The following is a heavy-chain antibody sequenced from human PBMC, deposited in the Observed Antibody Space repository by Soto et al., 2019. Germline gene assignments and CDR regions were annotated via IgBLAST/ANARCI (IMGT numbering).Heavy chain of an antibody. Sequence: EVQLLESGGGLVQPGGSLRLSCAASGFTFSSYAMSWVRQAPGKGLEWVSAISGSGGSTYYADSVKGRFTISRDNSKNTVYLQMISLRVEDTAVYYCAKDCHDVWSDPMAYYYYNYVIDVWGQGTTVTVSS. J-gene: IGHJ6*02. CDR2: ISGSGGST. CDR1: GFTFSSYA. V-gene: IGHV3-23*01. CDR3: AKDCHDVWSDPMAYYYYNYVIDV. D-gene: IGHD3-3*01.